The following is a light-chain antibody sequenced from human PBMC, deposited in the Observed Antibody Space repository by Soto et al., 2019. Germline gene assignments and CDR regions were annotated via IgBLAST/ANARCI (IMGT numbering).Light chain of an antibody. V-gene: IGLV2-14*01. CDR2: DVS. CDR1: SSDVGGYNY. Sequence: QCLLPQPAPVSGSPGRSITLSCTGTSSDVGGYNYVSWYQQHPGKAPKLMIYDVSNRPSGVSNRFSGSKSGNTASLTISGLQAEDEADYYCSSYTSSSPPPYVFGTGTKVTVL. J-gene: IGLJ1*01. CDR3: SSYTSSSPPPYV.